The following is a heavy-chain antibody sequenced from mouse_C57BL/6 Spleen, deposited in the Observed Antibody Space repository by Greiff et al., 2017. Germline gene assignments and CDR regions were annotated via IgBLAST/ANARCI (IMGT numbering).Heavy chain of an antibody. CDR3: ARSYSNYSYYAMDY. V-gene: IGHV1-64*01. CDR2: IHPNSGST. Sequence: QVQLQQPGAELVKPGASVKLSCKASGSTFTSYWMHWVKQRPGQGLEWIGMIHPNSGSTNYNEKFKSKATLTVDKSSSTAYMQLSSLTSEDSAVYYCARSYSNYSYYAMDYWGQGTSVTVSS. D-gene: IGHD2-5*01. J-gene: IGHJ4*01. CDR1: GSTFTSYW.